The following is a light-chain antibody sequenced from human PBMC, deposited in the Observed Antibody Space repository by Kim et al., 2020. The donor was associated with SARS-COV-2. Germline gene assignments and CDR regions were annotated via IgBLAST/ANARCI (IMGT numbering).Light chain of an antibody. CDR3: QQFSTSPVT. CDR2: GAS. Sequence: SPGERATLSCRASQSIGSTYLAWYQQKRGQPPRFLIYGASSRATGIPDRFSGSGSGTDFTLTIRRLEPEDFAVYYCQQFSTSPVTFGQGTKVDIK. CDR1: QSIGSTY. J-gene: IGKJ1*01. V-gene: IGKV3-20*01.